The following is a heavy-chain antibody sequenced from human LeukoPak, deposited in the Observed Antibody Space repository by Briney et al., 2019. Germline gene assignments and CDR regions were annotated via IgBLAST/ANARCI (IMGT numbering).Heavy chain of an antibody. Sequence: SETLSLTCAVYGGSFSGYYWSWIRQPPGKGLEWIGETNHSGSTNYNPSLKSRVTISVDTSKNQFSLKLSSVTAADTAVYYCARGFLRRWFDPWGQGTLVTVSS. D-gene: IGHD2/OR15-2a*01. CDR1: GGSFSGYY. CDR3: ARGFLRRWFDP. V-gene: IGHV4-34*01. CDR2: TNHSGST. J-gene: IGHJ5*02.